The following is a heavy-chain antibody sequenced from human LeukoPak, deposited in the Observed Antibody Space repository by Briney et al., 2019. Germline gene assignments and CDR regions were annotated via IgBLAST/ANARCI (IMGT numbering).Heavy chain of an antibody. D-gene: IGHD1-7*01. V-gene: IGHV3-72*01. Sequence: GGSLRLSCAASGFTFSSYTMSWVRQAPGKGLEWVGRTRNKANSYTTEYAASVKGRFTISRDDSKNSLYLQMNSLKTEDTAVYYCASSGSGTGTTRYFDLWGRGTLVTVSS. CDR1: GFTFSSYT. J-gene: IGHJ2*01. CDR2: TRNKANSYTT. CDR3: ASSGSGTGTTRYFDL.